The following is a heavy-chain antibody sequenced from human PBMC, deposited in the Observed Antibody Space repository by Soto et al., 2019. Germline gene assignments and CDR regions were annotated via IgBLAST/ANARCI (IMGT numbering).Heavy chain of an antibody. V-gene: IGHV3-7*03. CDR1: GFTFSSYW. CDR2: IKQDGSEK. D-gene: IGHD3-22*01. Sequence: GGSLRLSCAASGFTFSSYWMSWVRQAPGKGLEWVANIKQDGSEKYYVDSVKGRFTISRDNAKNSLYLQMNSLRAEDMAVYYCARDPRTYSYDSSGYHFGDYWGQGTLVTVSS. CDR3: ARDPRTYSYDSSGYHFGDY. J-gene: IGHJ4*02.